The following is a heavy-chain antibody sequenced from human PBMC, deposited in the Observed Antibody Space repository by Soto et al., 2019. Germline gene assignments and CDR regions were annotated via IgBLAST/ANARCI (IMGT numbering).Heavy chain of an antibody. D-gene: IGHD2-15*01. Sequence: QVQLVESGGGVVQPGRSLRLSCAASGFTFKSNAMHWVRQAPGKGLEWVAVISYDRSNKHYTDSVKGRFTISRDNSKNTLYLQMNGLRPEDTAVYYCTSSSVSDIVVVAAASELDYWGQGTLVTVSS. J-gene: IGHJ4*02. CDR3: TSSSVSDIVVVAAASELDY. V-gene: IGHV3-30*04. CDR2: ISYDRSNK. CDR1: GFTFKSNA.